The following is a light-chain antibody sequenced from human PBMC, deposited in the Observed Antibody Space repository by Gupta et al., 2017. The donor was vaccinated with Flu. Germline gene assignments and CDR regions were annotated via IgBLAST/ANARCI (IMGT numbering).Light chain of an antibody. CDR1: QRVSSY. CDR3: QQRQYWPPIT. Sequence: EVVLTQSPATLSLSPEEKATLSCRTSQRVSSYLAWYQQKPGQAPRLLIYYASNRAPGIPARFSGSGSGTDFTLTTSSREPEDFAVYYCQQRQYWPPITFGQGTRLEIK. V-gene: IGKV3-11*01. J-gene: IGKJ5*01. CDR2: YAS.